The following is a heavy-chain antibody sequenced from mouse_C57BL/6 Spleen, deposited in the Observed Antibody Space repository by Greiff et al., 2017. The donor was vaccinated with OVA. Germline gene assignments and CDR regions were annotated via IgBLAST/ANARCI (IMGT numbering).Heavy chain of an antibody. V-gene: IGHV14-2*01. J-gene: IGHJ2*01. Sequence: EVQLQQSGAELVKPGASVKLSCTASGFNITDYYMHWVKQRTEQGLEWIGRIDPEDGETKYAPNFPGKATITADTSSNTAYLQLSSLTSEDTAVYYCARWAYGNYFDYWGQGTTLTVSS. CDR1: GFNITDYY. CDR2: IDPEDGET. CDR3: ARWAYGNYFDY. D-gene: IGHD2-1*01.